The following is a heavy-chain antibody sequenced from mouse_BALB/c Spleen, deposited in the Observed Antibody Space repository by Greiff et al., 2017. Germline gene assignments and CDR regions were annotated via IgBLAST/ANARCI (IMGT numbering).Heavy chain of an antibody. CDR3: ARGGTATGYFDY. CDR2: ISSGSSTI. J-gene: IGHJ2*01. Sequence: DVHLVESGGGLVQPGGSRKLSCAASGFTFSSFGMHWVRQAPEKGLEWVAYISSGSSTIYYADTEKGRFTISRDNPKNTLFLQMTSLRSEDTAMYYCARGGTATGYFDYWGQGTTLTVSS. CDR1: GFTFSSFG. D-gene: IGHD1-2*01. V-gene: IGHV5-17*02.